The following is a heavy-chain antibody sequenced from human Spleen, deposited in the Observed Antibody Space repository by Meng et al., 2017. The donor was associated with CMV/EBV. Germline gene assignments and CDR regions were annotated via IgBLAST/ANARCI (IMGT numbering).Heavy chain of an antibody. J-gene: IGHJ4*02. CDR2: TYYRSKWYS. D-gene: IGHD2-2*01. CDR3: TRDQYRVPGY. V-gene: IGHV6-1*01. Sequence: SQTLSLTCAISGDSVSSNSAAWNWIRQSPSRGLEWLGRTYYRSKWYSDYAVSVKSRISINVDTSKNQFSLQLNSVTPEDTAVYYCTRDQYRVPGYWGQGTLVTVSS. CDR1: GDSVSSNSAA.